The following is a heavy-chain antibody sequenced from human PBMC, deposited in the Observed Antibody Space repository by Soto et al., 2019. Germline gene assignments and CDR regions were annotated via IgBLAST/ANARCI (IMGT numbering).Heavy chain of an antibody. V-gene: IGHV1-3*01. J-gene: IGHJ4*02. Sequence: QVQLVQSGAEVKKPGASVKVSCKASGYTFTSYAMHWVRQAPGQRLEWMGWINGGNRNTKYSQRFQGRVTTTTDTSASTAYMELSSLRSEDTAVYYCARIGYSSGWYSFDYWGQGTLVTVSS. CDR2: INGGNRNT. CDR1: GYTFTSYA. CDR3: ARIGYSSGWYSFDY. D-gene: IGHD6-19*01.